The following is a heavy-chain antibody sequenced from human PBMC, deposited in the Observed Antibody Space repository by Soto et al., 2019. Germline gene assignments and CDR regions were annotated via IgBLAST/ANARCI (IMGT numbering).Heavy chain of an antibody. D-gene: IGHD3-16*01. CDR1: GYIFVNYG. Sequence: QVQLVQSGAEVKKPGASVKVSCKASGYIFVNYGIAWVRQAPGQGLEWMGWISPYTGNTHSATKVQGRLTMTTDTPTITAYIHLGSLTSPATSLYYCLIMNNYVTPTPPHFWAQTTTVTFSS. V-gene: IGHV1-18*01. J-gene: IGHJ6*02. CDR3: LIMNNYVTPTPPHF. CDR2: ISPYTGNT.